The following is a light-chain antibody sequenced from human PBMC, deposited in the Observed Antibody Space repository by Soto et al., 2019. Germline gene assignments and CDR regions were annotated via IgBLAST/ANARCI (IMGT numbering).Light chain of an antibody. Sequence: EIVMTQSPATLSVSPGERATLSCRASQSVTSNLAWYQQKPGQAPRLLIYGVSTRATGIPARFSGSGSGTEFTLTISSLQSEDFAVYYCQQYNNLPPGLTFGGGTKVEIK. V-gene: IGKV3-15*01. CDR1: QSVTSN. CDR3: QQYNNLPPGLT. CDR2: GVS. J-gene: IGKJ4*01.